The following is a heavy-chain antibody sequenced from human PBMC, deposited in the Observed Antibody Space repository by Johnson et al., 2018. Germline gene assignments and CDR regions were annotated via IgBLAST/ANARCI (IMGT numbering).Heavy chain of an antibody. CDR3: ARGLSSSGYSGTCCQH. V-gene: IGHV4-59*01. CDR1: GGSISSYY. J-gene: IGHJ1*01. CDR2: IYYSGST. Sequence: QVQLQESGPGLVKXSETLSLTCNISGGSISSYYWSWIRQPPGKGLEYIGYIYYSGSTNYNPPFNSRVTISVDTSKNQFSLKLSSVTAADTAVYYCARGLSSSGYSGTCCQHWGQGTLVTVSS. D-gene: IGHD6-13*01.